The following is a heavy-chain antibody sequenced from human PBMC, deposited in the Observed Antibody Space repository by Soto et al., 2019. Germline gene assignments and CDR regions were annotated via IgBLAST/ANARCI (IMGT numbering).Heavy chain of an antibody. CDR2: ISGSGGST. CDR3: AKDQGIYSGYDWNWFDP. J-gene: IGHJ5*02. CDR1: GFTFSSYA. V-gene: IGHV3-23*01. Sequence: GGSLRLSCAASGFTFSSYAMSWVRQAPGKGLEWVSAISGSGGSTYYADSVKGRFTISRDNSKNTLYLQMNSLRAEDTAVYYCAKDQGIYSGYDWNWFDPWGQGTLVTVSS. D-gene: IGHD5-12*01.